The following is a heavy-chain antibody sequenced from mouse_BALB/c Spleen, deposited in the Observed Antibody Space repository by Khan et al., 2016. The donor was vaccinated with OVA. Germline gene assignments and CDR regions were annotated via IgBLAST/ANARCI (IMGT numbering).Heavy chain of an antibody. D-gene: IGHD2-14*01. CDR2: INPSSAYT. V-gene: IGHV1-4*01. CDR3: ARDGAYYGNDGWFAY. CDR1: GYTFTSYT. J-gene: IGHJ3*01. Sequence: QVQLKQSGAELARPGASVKMSCKASGYTFTSYTIHWIKQRPGQGLEWIGFINPSSAYTNYNQKFKDKATLTADKSSTTAYMQLSSLTSDDSAVYYCARDGAYYGNDGWFAYWGQGTLVTVSA.